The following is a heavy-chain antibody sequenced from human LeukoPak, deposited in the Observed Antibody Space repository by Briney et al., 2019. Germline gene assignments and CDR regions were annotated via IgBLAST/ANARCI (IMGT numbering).Heavy chain of an antibody. Sequence: ASVKVSCKASGYIFSVFYMHWVRQAPGQGPEWMGWINPNSGDTKYAQKFQGRVTMTRDTSTSTAYMELRSLRSDDTAVYYCAILTGILVSGTHDAFDIWGQGTMVTVSS. J-gene: IGHJ3*02. CDR1: GYIFSVFY. CDR3: AILTGILVSGTHDAFDI. CDR2: INPNSGDT. V-gene: IGHV1-2*02. D-gene: IGHD1-20*01.